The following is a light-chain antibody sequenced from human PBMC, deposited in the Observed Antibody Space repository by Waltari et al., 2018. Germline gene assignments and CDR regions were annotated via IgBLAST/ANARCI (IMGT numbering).Light chain of an antibody. Sequence: DIQMTQSPSSLSASVVDRVTITCRASQSVSIYLNWYQQKPGKAPKLLIYAASNLQSGVPSRFSGSGSGTDFTLTVSSLQPEDFASYFCQQSYTIPLTFGGGTKVEI. CDR2: AAS. CDR1: QSVSIY. V-gene: IGKV1-39*01. J-gene: IGKJ4*01. CDR3: QQSYTIPLT.